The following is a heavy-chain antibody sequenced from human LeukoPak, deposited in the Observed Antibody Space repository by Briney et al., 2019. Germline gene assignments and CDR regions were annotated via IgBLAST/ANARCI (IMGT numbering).Heavy chain of an antibody. D-gene: IGHD6-19*01. Sequence: ASVKVSCKTSGYTFTSYYTHWMRQAPGQGLEWMGIINPIGGTTDYAQKFQGRVTMTRDTSTSTVYMELSSLSPEDTAVYYCATDEERYSSGWAPIWGQGTMVTVSS. J-gene: IGHJ3*02. CDR2: INPIGGTT. V-gene: IGHV1-46*01. CDR1: GYTFTSYY. CDR3: ATDEERYSSGWAPI.